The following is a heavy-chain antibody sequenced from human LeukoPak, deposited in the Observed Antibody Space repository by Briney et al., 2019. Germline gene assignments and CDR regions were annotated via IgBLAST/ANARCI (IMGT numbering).Heavy chain of an antibody. V-gene: IGHV1-2*02. CDR3: VSGSGMVIPYRGGNWFDS. CDR1: GFTFTGYY. Sequence: ASVNVSCKASGFTFTGYYMHWVPQAPGQGLEWMGWINPNSGGTNYAQKFQGRVTMTRDTSISTAYMELSRLRSENTAVYYCVSGSGMVIPYRGGNWFDSWGQGTLVTVSS. J-gene: IGHJ5*01. CDR2: INPNSGGT. D-gene: IGHD3-16*01.